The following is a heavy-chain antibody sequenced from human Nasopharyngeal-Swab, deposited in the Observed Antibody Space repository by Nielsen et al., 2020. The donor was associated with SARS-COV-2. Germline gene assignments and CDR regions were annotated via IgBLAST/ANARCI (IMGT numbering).Heavy chain of an antibody. CDR2: ITWNSGSI. CDR3: ARSIKGLYDFEGGTNRYRGVLDDAFDG. CDR1: GFTFDDYS. D-gene: IGHD3-16*02. J-gene: IGHJ3*01. V-gene: IGHV3-9*01. Sequence: SLKISCAASGFTFDDYSMHWVRQAPGKGLEWVSSITWNSGSIGYADSVKGRFTISRDNVKNALYLQMNSLRAEDTAVYYCARSIKGLYDFEGGTNRYRGVLDDAFDGWGPGTMVTVSS.